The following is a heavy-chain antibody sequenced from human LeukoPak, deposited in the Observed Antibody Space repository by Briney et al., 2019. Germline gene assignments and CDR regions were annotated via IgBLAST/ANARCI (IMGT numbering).Heavy chain of an antibody. Sequence: PGGSLRLSCAASGFTVSSNYMSWVRQAPGKGLEWVSVIYSGGSTYYADSVKGRFTISRDNSKNTLYLQMNSLRAEDTAVYYCASTVTTTPGAFDIWGQGTMVTVSS. V-gene: IGHV3-53*05. CDR2: IYSGGST. CDR1: GFTVSSNY. J-gene: IGHJ3*02. D-gene: IGHD4-17*01. CDR3: ASTVTTTPGAFDI.